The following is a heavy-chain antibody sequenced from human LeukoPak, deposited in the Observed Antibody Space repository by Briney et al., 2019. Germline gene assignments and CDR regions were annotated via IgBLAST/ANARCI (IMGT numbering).Heavy chain of an antibody. V-gene: IGHV4-34*01. CDR3: ARVGYSYSINDWSRTGLGAYPTKYYYMDV. CDR2: INQSGGT. J-gene: IGHJ6*03. CDR1: GGSFSDYS. D-gene: IGHD5-18*01. Sequence: SETLSLTCAVYGGSFSDYSWTWIRQPPGKGLEWIGEINQSGGTNHNPSLMSRVIMSVDTSKNQISLKVNSVTAADTAVYYCARVGYSYSINDWSRTGLGAYPTKYYYMDVWGKGTTVTVSS.